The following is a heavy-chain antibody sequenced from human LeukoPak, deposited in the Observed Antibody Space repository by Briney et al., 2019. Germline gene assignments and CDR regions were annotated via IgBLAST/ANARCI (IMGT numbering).Heavy chain of an antibody. CDR1: GFTFSSYG. CDR3: AKVGNWKYGHHDY. J-gene: IGHJ4*02. V-gene: IGHV3-30*18. CDR2: ISYDGSNK. Sequence: GGSLRLSCAASGFTFSSYGMHWVRQAPGKGLEWVAVISYDGSNKYYADSVKGRFTISRDNSKNTLSLQMNSLRAEDTAVYYCAKVGNWKYGHHDYWGQGTLVTVSS. D-gene: IGHD1-7*01.